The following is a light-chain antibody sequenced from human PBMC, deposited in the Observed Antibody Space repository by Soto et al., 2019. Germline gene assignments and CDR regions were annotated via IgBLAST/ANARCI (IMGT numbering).Light chain of an antibody. V-gene: IGLV2-14*03. CDR1: SSDVGGYNY. CDR2: DVS. J-gene: IGLJ1*01. CDR3: SSYTTSNTRQIV. Sequence: QSVLTQPASVSGSPGQSITISCTGTSSDVGGYNYVSWYQHHPGKAPKLIIYDVSNRPSGVSIRFSGSKSDNTACLTISGLQPEDEADYHCSSYTTSNTRQIVFGTGTKLTVL.